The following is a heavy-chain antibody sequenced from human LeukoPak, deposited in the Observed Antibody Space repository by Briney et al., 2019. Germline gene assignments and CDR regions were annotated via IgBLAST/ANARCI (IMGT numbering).Heavy chain of an antibody. CDR3: ARHVVGSSGYYYWFDF. V-gene: IGHV4-59*08. D-gene: IGHD3-22*01. Sequence: PSETLSLTCTVSGGSISSYYWNWIRQPPGKGLEWIGYIYYSGSTNYNPSLKSRVTISVDTSKNQFSLKLSSVTAADTAVYYCARHVVGSSGYYYWFDFWGQGTLVTVSS. J-gene: IGHJ4*02. CDR2: IYYSGST. CDR1: GGSISSYY.